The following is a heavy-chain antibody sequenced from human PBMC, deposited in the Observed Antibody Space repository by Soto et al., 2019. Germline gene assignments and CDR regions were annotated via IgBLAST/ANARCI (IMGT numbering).Heavy chain of an antibody. CDR1: GGSIGSGGYY. CDR3: ARGDILTGYYTGGMDV. D-gene: IGHD3-9*01. J-gene: IGHJ6*02. CDR2: IYYSGST. Sequence: PSETLSLTCTVSGGSIGSGGYYWSWIRQHPGKGLEWIGYIYYSGSTYYNPSLKSRVTISVDTSKNQFSLKLSSVTAADTAVYYCARGDILTGYYTGGMDVWGQGTTVTVSS. V-gene: IGHV4-31*03.